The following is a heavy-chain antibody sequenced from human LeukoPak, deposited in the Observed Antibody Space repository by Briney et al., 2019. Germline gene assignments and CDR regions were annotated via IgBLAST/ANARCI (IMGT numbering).Heavy chain of an antibody. CDR3: ARDRRGGSGSYYFDY. CDR2: VSAYNGNT. D-gene: IGHD3-10*01. Sequence: ASVKVSSKASGYTFTSYGISWVRQAPGQGLEWMGWVSAYNGNTNYAQKLQGRVTMTTDTSTSTAYMELRSLRSDDTAVYYCARDRRGGSGSYYFDYWGQGTLVTVSS. J-gene: IGHJ4*02. CDR1: GYTFTSYG. V-gene: IGHV1-18*01.